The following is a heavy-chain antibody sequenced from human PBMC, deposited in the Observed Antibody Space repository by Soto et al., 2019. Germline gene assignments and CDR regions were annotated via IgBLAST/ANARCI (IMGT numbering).Heavy chain of an antibody. J-gene: IGHJ3*02. V-gene: IGHV3-23*01. CDR3: VADYVATDTFDI. CDR1: GFTFSSYA. Sequence: GGSLRLSCAASGFTFSSYAMSWVRQAPGKGLEWVSAISGSGGSTYYADSVKGRFTISRDNSKNTLYLQMNSLRPEDTAVYYCVADYVATDTFDIWGRGTMVTVSS. CDR2: ISGSGGST. D-gene: IGHD3-10*02.